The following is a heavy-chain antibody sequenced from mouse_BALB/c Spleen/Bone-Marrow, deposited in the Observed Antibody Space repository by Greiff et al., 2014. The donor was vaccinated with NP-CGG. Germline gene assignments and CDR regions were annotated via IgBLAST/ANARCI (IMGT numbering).Heavy chain of an antibody. D-gene: IGHD5-1*01. CDR2: IRNKPNGYTT. CDR3: ARDYSGYFDF. Sequence: EVQLVESGGGLVQPGGSLRLSCTTSGFTFTDYFMTWVRQPPGKALEWSGFIRNKPNGYTTEYNPSVKGRFTISRDNSQGILYLQMNTLRAEDSAIYYCARDYSGYFDFWGQGTTLTVSS. J-gene: IGHJ2*01. V-gene: IGHV7-3*02. CDR1: GFTFTDYF.